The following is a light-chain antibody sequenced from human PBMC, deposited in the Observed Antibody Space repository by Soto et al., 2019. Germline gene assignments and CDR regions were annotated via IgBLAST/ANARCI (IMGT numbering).Light chain of an antibody. CDR2: EGS. CDR3: CSYAGSSTLV. V-gene: IGLV2-23*01. CDR1: NGDVGAYDY. Sequence: QSVLTQPASVSGSPGQSITISCTGTNGDVGAYDYVSWYQQHPGKAPKLMIYEGSKRPSGVSNRFSGSKSGNTASLTISGLQAEDEADYYCCSYAGSSTLVFGGGTKLTVL. J-gene: IGLJ3*02.